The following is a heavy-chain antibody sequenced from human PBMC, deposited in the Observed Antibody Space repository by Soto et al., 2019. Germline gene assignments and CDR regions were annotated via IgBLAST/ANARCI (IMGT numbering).Heavy chain of an antibody. J-gene: IGHJ5*02. Sequence: EVQLVESGGHMVQPGRSLRLSCTASGFTFGDNAMSWVRQAPGEGLEWVGFIRSRAYGGTTEYAASVKGRFTISRDDSKSIAYLQMNSLKTEYTALYYCTRGWIFGPLINWFDPWGQGTLVTVSS. CDR3: TRGWIFGPLINWFDP. CDR2: IRSRAYGGTT. V-gene: IGHV3-49*04. CDR1: GFTFGDNA. D-gene: IGHD3-3*01.